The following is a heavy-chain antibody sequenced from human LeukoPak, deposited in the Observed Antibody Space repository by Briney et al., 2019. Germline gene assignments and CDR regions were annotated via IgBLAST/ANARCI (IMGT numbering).Heavy chain of an antibody. CDR1: GFTFSSYA. J-gene: IGHJ4*02. CDR2: ISGSGGST. Sequence: GGSLRLSCAASGFTFSSYAMSWVRQAPGKGLEWVSAISGSGGSTYYADSVKGRFTISRDNAENTLYLHMSSLRGEDTAIYYCTENTWGRGTRVTVSS. CDR3: TENT. V-gene: IGHV3-23*01.